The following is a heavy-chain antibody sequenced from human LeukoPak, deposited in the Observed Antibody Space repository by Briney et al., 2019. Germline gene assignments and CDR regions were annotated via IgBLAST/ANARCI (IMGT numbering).Heavy chain of an antibody. Sequence: GGSLRLSCAASGLTFSSYWMHWVRQAPGKGLVWVSRINSDGSSTSYADSVKGRFTISRDNGKNTLFLQVNSLRAEDAAVYYCVRGNDYGGPHYWGQGTLVTVSS. CDR1: GLTFSSYW. D-gene: IGHD4-23*01. J-gene: IGHJ4*02. CDR2: INSDGSST. V-gene: IGHV3-74*01. CDR3: VRGNDYGGPHY.